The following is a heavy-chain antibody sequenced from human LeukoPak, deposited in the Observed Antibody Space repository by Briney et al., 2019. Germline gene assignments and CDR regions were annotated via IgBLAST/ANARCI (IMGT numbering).Heavy chain of an antibody. CDR3: ARERYYYDSSGYFVY. V-gene: IGHV3-33*01. D-gene: IGHD3-22*01. Sequence: GWSLRLSCAASGFTFISYGMHWVRQAPGKGLEWVAVIWYDGSNKYYADSVKGRFTISRANSKNTLYLQMNSLRAEDTAVYYCARERYYYDSSGYFVYWGQGTLVTVSS. J-gene: IGHJ4*02. CDR1: GFTFISYG. CDR2: IWYDGSNK.